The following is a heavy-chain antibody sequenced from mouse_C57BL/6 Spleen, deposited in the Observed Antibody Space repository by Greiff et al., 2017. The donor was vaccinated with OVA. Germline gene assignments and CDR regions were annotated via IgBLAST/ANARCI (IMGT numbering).Heavy chain of an antibody. CDR3: ARGTGLYFDV. V-gene: IGHV5-17*01. D-gene: IGHD4-1*01. J-gene: IGHJ1*03. CDR2: ISSGSSTI. CDR1: GFTFSDYG. Sequence: DVQLVESGGGLVKPGGSLKLSCAASGFTFSDYGMHWVRQAPEKGLEWVAYISSGSSTIYYADTVKGRFTISRDNAKNTLFLQMTSLRSEDTAMYYCARGTGLYFDVWGTGTTVTVSS.